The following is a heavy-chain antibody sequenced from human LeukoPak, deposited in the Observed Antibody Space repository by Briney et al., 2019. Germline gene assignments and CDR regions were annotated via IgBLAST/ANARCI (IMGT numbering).Heavy chain of an antibody. CDR1: GGTFSSYA. CDR2: IIPIFGTA. Sequence: ASVQVSCKASGGTFSSYAISWVRQAPGQGLEWMGGIIPIFGTANYAQKFQGRVTITADESTSTAYMELSSLRSEDTAVYYCARHMFGDGYNPDYWGQGTLVTVSS. D-gene: IGHD5-24*01. CDR3: ARHMFGDGYNPDY. V-gene: IGHV1-69*13. J-gene: IGHJ4*02.